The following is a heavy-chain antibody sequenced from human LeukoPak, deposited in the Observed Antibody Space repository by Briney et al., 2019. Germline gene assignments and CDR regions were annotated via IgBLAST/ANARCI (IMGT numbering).Heavy chain of an antibody. V-gene: IGHV1-18*01. CDR2: ISAYNGNT. J-gene: IGHJ4*02. CDR3: ARVSGIGVVNDFDY. D-gene: IGHD3-3*01. Sequence: ASVKVSCKASGYTFTSYGISWVRQAPGQGLEWMGRISAYNGNTNYAQKLQGRVTMTTDTSTSTAYMELRSLRSDDTAVYYCARVSGIGVVNDFDYWGQGTLVTVSS. CDR1: GYTFTSYG.